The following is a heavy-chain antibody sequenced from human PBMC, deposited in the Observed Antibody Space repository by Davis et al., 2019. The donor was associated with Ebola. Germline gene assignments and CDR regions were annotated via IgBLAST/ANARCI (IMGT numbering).Heavy chain of an antibody. V-gene: IGHV4-30-2*01. CDR2: IYHSGST. D-gene: IGHD2-15*01. Sequence: MPSETLSLTCAVSGGSISSGGYSWSWIRQPPGKGLEWIGYIYHSGSTYYNPSLKSRVTISVDRSKNQFSLKLSSVTAADTAVYYCARSEVVVLVAATDYFYYGLDVWGQGTAVTVSS. J-gene: IGHJ6*02. CDR1: GGSISSGGYS. CDR3: ARSEVVVLVAATDYFYYGLDV.